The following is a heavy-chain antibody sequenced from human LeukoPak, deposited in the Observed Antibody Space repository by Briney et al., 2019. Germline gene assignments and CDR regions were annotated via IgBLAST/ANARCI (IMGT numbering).Heavy chain of an antibody. CDR1: GGSISSYY. Sequence: SETLSLTCTVSGGSISSYYWSWIRQPPGKGLEWIGYIYYSGSTNYNPSLKSRVTISVDTSKDQFSLKLSSVTAADTAVYYCARGVGYDSSGPSYFDYWGQGTLVTVSS. CDR3: ARGVGYDSSGPSYFDY. CDR2: IYYSGST. J-gene: IGHJ4*02. D-gene: IGHD3-22*01. V-gene: IGHV4-59*01.